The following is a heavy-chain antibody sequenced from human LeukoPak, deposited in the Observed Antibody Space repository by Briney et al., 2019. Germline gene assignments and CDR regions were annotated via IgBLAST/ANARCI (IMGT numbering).Heavy chain of an antibody. V-gene: IGHV3-30*18. D-gene: IGHD3-22*01. CDR1: GFTFSSYG. J-gene: IGHJ4*02. CDR2: ISYDGSNK. CDR3: AKDEGVGVIQYYFDY. Sequence: GGSLRLSCAASGFTFSSYGMHWVRQAPGKGLEWVAVISYDGSNKYYADSVKGRFTISRDNSENTLYLQMNSLRAEDTAVYYCAKDEGVGVIQYYFDYWGQGTLVTVSS.